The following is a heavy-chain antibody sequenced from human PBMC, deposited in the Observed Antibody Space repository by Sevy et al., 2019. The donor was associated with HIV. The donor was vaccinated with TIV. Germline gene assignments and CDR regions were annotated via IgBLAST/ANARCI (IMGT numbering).Heavy chain of an antibody. CDR1: GGSISSGGYS. Sequence: SETLSLTCAVSGGSISSGGYSWSWIRQPPGKGLEGIGYIYHSGSTYYNPSLKSRVTISVDRSKNQFSLKLSSVTAADTAVYYCARAAAGGFRDFDYWGQGTLVTVSS. V-gene: IGHV4-30-2*01. CDR2: IYHSGST. D-gene: IGHD6-13*01. CDR3: ARAAAGGFRDFDY. J-gene: IGHJ4*02.